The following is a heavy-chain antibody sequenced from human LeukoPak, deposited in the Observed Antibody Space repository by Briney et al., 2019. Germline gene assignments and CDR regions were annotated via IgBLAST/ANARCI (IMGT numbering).Heavy chain of an antibody. CDR1: GFTFSSYA. D-gene: IGHD5-18*01. J-gene: IGHJ4*02. Sequence: GRSLRLSCVVSGLTSGFTFSSYAIHWVSQAPGKGLEWVAFISYDGGSKYYADSVKGRFTISRDNSKNTVFLQMDSLRAEDTAVYYCAESDGYNYDYWGQGALVTVSS. CDR2: ISYDGGSK. V-gene: IGHV3-30-3*01. CDR3: AESDGYNYDY.